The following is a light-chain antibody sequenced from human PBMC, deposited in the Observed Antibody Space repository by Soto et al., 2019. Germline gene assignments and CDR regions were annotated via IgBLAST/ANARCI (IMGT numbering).Light chain of an antibody. CDR1: QGISSF. V-gene: IGKV1-8*01. CDR3: LQYYTYPRS. CDR2: GAS. J-gene: IGKJ3*01. Sequence: AIRLTQSPSSLSASTGHSVTITCRATQGISSFLAWYQQKPGKPPNLLIYGASHLKSGVPSRFSGSGSGTDFTLTTSSLQSEDFATYYCLQYYTYPRSFGPGTKVDI.